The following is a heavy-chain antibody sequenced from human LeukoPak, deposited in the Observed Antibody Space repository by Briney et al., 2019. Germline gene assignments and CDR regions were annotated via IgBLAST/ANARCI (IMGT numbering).Heavy chain of an antibody. D-gene: IGHD6-25*01. CDR3: ARARLHHRSFDLKTSYYFDY. CDR2: TYSGGST. J-gene: IGHJ4*02. CDR1: GFTVSSNY. Sequence: PGGSLRLSCAASGFTVSSNYIWVRQAPGKGLEWVSVTYSGGSTSYADSVKGRFTISRGNSKKTLYLQMNSLRTEDTAVYYCARARLHHRSFDLKTSYYFDYWGQGTLVTVSS. V-gene: IGHV3-53*01.